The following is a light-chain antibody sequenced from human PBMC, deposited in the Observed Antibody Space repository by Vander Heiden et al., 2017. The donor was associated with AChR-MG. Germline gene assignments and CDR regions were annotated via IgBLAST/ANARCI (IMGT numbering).Light chain of an antibody. J-gene: IGKJ4*01. CDR2: AAS. Sequence: AIRITQSPSSLSASAGDRVTITCRASQPISTYLAWYQQKPREAPKLLIYAASTLQNAVPSRFSGSGSGTDFTLTISRLQAEDFATYFCQQYYDYPLTFGGGTKVEI. CDR1: QPISTY. CDR3: QQYYDYPLT. V-gene: IGKV1-8*01.